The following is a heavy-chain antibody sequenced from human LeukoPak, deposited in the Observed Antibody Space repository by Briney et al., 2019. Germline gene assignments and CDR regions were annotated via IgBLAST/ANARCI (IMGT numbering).Heavy chain of an antibody. CDR2: FYPGDSDT. CDR3: ARKEGSSGFAGSV. J-gene: IGHJ4*02. CDR1: GYSFTSYW. D-gene: IGHD6-19*01. Sequence: GESLKISCKGSGYSFTSYWIGWVRQMPGKGLEWMGIFYPGDSDTRYSPSFQGQVTIPADKSISTAYLQWSSLKASDTAMYYCARKEGSSGFAGSVWGQGTLVTVSS. V-gene: IGHV5-51*01.